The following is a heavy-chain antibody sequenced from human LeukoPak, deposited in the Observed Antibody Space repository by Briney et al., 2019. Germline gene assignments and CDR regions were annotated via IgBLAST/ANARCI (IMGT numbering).Heavy chain of an antibody. Sequence: LRLSCAASGFTFSDYYMSWIRQPPGKGLEWIGEINHSGSTNYNPSLKSRVTISVDTSKNQFSLKLSSVTAADTAVYYCANSNTPPRLGNWFDPWGQGTLVTVSS. CDR2: INHSGST. D-gene: IGHD3-16*01. CDR1: GFTFSDYY. J-gene: IGHJ5*02. CDR3: ANSNTPPRLGNWFDP. V-gene: IGHV4-34*08.